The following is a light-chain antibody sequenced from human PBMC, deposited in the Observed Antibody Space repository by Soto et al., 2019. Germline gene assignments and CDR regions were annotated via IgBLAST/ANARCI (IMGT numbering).Light chain of an antibody. Sequence: QSALTQPASVSGSPGQSITISCTGTITDIGAYNYVSWYQQHPGKAPKLLIYGVSSRPSGVSNRFSGSKSGNAAYLTISRLQADDEAEYYCSSYTSSITPYVFGTGTKVTVL. V-gene: IGLV2-14*01. J-gene: IGLJ1*01. CDR2: GVS. CDR1: ITDIGAYNY. CDR3: SSYTSSITPYV.